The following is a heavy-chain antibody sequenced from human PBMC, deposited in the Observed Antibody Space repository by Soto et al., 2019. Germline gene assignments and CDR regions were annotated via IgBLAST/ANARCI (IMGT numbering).Heavy chain of an antibody. CDR3: AREPIAYCSGASCYTPASSYGMAV. J-gene: IGHJ6*02. D-gene: IGHD2-15*01. V-gene: IGHV4-4*07. Sequence: SETLSLTCTVSGGSISSYYWSWIRQPAGKGLEWIGRIYTSGSTNYNPSLKSRVTMSVDTSKNQFSLKLSSVTAADTAVDYCAREPIAYCSGASCYTPASSYGMAVWGQGPTGTVS. CDR1: GGSISSYY. CDR2: IYTSGST.